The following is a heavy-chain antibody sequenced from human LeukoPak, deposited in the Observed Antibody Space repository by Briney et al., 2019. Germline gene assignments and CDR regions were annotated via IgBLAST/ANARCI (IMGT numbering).Heavy chain of an antibody. CDR3: ARIDYGDYALFAFGSVETGPIDY. V-gene: IGHV1-18*01. Sequence: ASVKVSCKASGYTFTSYGISWVRQAPGQGLEWMGWISAYNGNTNYAQKLQGRVTMTTDTSTSTAYMELRSLRSDDTAVYYCARIDYGDYALFAFGSVETGPIDYWGQGTLVTVSS. CDR1: GYTFTSYG. D-gene: IGHD4-17*01. CDR2: ISAYNGNT. J-gene: IGHJ4*02.